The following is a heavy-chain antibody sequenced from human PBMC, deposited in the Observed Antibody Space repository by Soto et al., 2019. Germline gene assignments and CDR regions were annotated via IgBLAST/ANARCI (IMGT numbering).Heavy chain of an antibody. J-gene: IGHJ4*02. D-gene: IGHD1-26*01. CDR1: GFTVSSNY. CDR2: IYSGGST. V-gene: IGHV3-53*01. CDR3: AREDEGAPSFDY. Sequence: EVQLVESGGGLIQPRGSLRLSCAASGFTVSSNYMSWVRQAPGKGLEWVSVIYSGGSTYYADSVKGRFTISRDNSKNTLYFQMNSLRAEDTAVYYCAREDEGAPSFDYWGQGTLVTVSS.